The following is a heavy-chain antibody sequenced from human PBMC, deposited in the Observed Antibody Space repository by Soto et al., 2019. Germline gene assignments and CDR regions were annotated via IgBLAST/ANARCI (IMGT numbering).Heavy chain of an antibody. Sequence: GAPVKPSCKAPCYTFTSYGLSWVRQAPRQGLEWMGWISAYNGNTNYAQKLQGRVTMTTDTSTSTAYMELRSLRSDYPAVYYCARDHVSCCCGSSGYSCWFDPSGQGPLGTVSS. CDR2: ISAYNGNT. V-gene: IGHV1-18*01. J-gene: IGHJ5*02. D-gene: IGHD3-22*01. CDR3: ARDHVSCCCGSSGYSCWFDP. CDR1: CYTFTSYG.